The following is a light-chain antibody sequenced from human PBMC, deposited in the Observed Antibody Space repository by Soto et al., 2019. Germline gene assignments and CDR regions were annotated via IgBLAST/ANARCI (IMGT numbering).Light chain of an antibody. V-gene: IGKV1-5*01. CDR2: DAS. CDR3: QQFAVSRT. CDR1: HNIERW. Sequence: QMTQSPSTLSASLGDRVTITGRASHNIERWMAWYQQKPGKAPSLLIFDASTLHSGVPSRFSGSGSGTEFTLTISSLQPDDFATYYCQQFAVSRTCGQGTKVENK. J-gene: IGKJ1*01.